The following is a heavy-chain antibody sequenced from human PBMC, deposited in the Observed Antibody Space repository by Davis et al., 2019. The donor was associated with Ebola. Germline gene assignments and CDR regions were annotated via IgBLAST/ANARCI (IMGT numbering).Heavy chain of an antibody. D-gene: IGHD3-9*01. J-gene: IGHJ4*02. Sequence: GESLKISCAASGFTFSYYYMSWVRQAPGKGLEWVANIKQDGSEKYYVDSVKGRFTISRDNAKNSLYLQMNSLRAEDTAVYYCARDILGGQGTLVTVSS. CDR1: GFTFSYYY. CDR2: IKQDGSEK. CDR3: ARDIL. V-gene: IGHV3-7*01.